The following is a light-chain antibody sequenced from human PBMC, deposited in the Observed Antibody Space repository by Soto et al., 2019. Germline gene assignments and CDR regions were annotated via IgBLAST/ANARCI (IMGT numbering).Light chain of an antibody. CDR3: QQYGSLPIT. V-gene: IGKV3-20*01. CDR2: GAS. CDR1: QSVDIN. Sequence: EIVLTQSPGTLSVSPGDRVTLSCRASQSVDINLAWYQQRAGQAPRLLIYGASSRATGIPDRFSGSGSGTDFTLTISRLEPEDFAVYYCQQYGSLPITFGQGTRLEIK. J-gene: IGKJ5*01.